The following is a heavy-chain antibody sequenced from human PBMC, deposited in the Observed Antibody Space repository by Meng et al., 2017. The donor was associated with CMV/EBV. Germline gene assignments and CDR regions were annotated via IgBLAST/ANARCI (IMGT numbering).Heavy chain of an antibody. D-gene: IGHD6-19*01. CDR1: GFTFSSYA. J-gene: IGHJ4*02. CDR3: ARSSQWLLPNLDH. CDR2: ISGSGGST. Sequence: GESLKISCAASGFTFSSYAMSWVRQAPGKGLEWVSAISGSGGSTYYADSVKGRFTISRDNSKNTLYLQMNSLRAEDTAVYYCARSSQWLLPNLDHWGQGTLVTVSS. V-gene: IGHV3-23*01.